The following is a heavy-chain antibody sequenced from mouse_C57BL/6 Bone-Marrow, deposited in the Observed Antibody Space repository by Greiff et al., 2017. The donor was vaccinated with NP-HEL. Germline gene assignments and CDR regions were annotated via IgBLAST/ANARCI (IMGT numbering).Heavy chain of an antibody. D-gene: IGHD1-1*01. CDR3: ARASTWSYYAMDD. CDR1: GYSITSGYY. J-gene: IGHJ4*01. CDR2: ISYDGSN. Sequence: ESGPGLVKPSQSLSLTCSVTGYSITSGYYWNWIRQLPGNKLEWMGYISYDGSNNYNTTLKNKIAITRDTSKNQLFLKFNSVTTEYTATYYCARASTWSYYAMDDWGQGTSVTVSS. V-gene: IGHV3-6*01.